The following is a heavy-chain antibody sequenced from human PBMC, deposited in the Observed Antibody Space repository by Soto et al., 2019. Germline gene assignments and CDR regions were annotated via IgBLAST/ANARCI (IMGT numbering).Heavy chain of an antibody. CDR2: VNSDGSIT. CDR3: ATSKGAVVISPYFFDY. V-gene: IGHV3-74*01. D-gene: IGHD2-21*01. CDR1: GFTFDSSW. Sequence: EVRLEESGGGLVQPGGPLRLSCAASGFTFDSSWMYWVRQAPGKGLVWVSRVNSDGSITTYADSVKGRFTISRDNAKNTLSLQMNSLRVEDTAVYYCATSKGAVVISPYFFDYWGQGALVTVSS. J-gene: IGHJ4*02.